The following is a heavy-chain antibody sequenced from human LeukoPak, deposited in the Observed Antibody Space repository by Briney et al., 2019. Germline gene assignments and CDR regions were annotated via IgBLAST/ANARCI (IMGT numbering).Heavy chain of an antibody. CDR1: GFTFSNYW. CDR2: IKPDGSEK. V-gene: IGHV3-7*01. CDR3: ARENYFDY. J-gene: IGHJ4*02. Sequence: PGGSLRLSCAASGFTFSNYWMGWVRQAPGKGLEWVANIKPDGSEKYYVDSVKGRFTISRDNAKKSLYLQMNSLGAEDTAVYYCARENYFDYWGQGSLVTVSS.